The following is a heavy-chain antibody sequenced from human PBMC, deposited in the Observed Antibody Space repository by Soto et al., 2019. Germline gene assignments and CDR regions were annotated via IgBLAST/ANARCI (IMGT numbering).Heavy chain of an antibody. J-gene: IGHJ6*02. Sequence: SETLSLTCTVSGGSISSSSYYWGWIRQPPGKGLEWIGSIYYSGSTYYNPSLKSRVTISVDTSKNQFSLKLSSVTAADTAVYYCLGGDYYHSSGYYFYYYTMDVWGQGTTVTVSS. D-gene: IGHD3-22*01. CDR2: IYYSGST. V-gene: IGHV4-39*01. CDR1: GGSISSSSYY. CDR3: LGGDYYHSSGYYFYYYTMDV.